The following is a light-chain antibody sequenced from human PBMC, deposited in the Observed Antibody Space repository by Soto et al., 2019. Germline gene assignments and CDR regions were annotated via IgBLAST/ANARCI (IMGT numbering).Light chain of an antibody. CDR3: QQYNTYWT. V-gene: IGKV1-5*01. J-gene: IGKJ1*01. Sequence: DIQMTQSPSTLSASVGDRGSVTCRASQSISTWVAWYQQKPGKAPNLLIYDASSLESGVPSRFSGSGSGTEFTLTISSPQPDDFATYYCQQYNTYWTFGQGTKVDIK. CDR2: DAS. CDR1: QSISTW.